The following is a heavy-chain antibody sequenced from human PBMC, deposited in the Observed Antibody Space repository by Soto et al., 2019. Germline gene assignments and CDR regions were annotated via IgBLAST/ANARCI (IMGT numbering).Heavy chain of an antibody. J-gene: IGHJ6*02. Sequence: QVQLVESGGGVVQPGRSLRLSCAASGFTFSSYGMHWVRQAPGKGLEWVAVIWYDGSNKYYADSVKGRFTISRDNSKNALYLQRNSLRAEGTAVYDCARVPEYGGNLNYGMDVWGQGTTVTVSS. CDR3: ARVPEYGGNLNYGMDV. CDR1: GFTFSSYG. V-gene: IGHV3-33*01. CDR2: IWYDGSNK. D-gene: IGHD2-15*01.